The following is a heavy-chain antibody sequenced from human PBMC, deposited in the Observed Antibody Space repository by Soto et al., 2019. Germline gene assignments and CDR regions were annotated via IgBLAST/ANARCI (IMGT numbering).Heavy chain of an antibody. V-gene: IGHV3-49*03. J-gene: IGHJ4*02. D-gene: IGHD2-2*01. CDR1: GFTFGDYA. CDR2: IRSKAYGGTT. CDR3: TAPIYCSSTSCYPY. Sequence: GGSLRLSCTASGFTFGDYAMSWFRQAPGKGLEWVGFIRSKAYGGTTEYAASVKGRFTISRDDSKSIAYLQMNSLKTEDTAVYYCTAPIYCSSTSCYPYWGQGTLVTVSS.